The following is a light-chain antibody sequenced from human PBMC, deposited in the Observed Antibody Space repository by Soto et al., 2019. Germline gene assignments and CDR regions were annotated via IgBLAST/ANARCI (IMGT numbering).Light chain of an antibody. CDR3: QQYGSSPGT. Sequence: ETVLTQSPGTVSLSPGESATLSRRASQSVAKSYLAWFQHKPGQAPRLLIHDASSRATGTPDRFSGSGSGTDFTLTISRLEPEDFAVYYCQQYGSSPGTFGQGTKVDI. CDR1: QSVAKSY. V-gene: IGKV3-20*01. CDR2: DAS. J-gene: IGKJ1*01.